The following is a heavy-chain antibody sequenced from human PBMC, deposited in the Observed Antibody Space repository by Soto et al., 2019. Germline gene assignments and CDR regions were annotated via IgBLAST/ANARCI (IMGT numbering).Heavy chain of an antibody. Sequence: SETLSLTCTVSGGSISGYYWSWIRQPAGKGLEWIGRMYNSERTNYNPSLKSRVAMSMDTSKNQFSLKLTSATAADTAVYFCERQPLAHSYFDIWGQGTLVTVSS. CDR3: ERQPLAHSYFDI. CDR1: GGSISGYY. J-gene: IGHJ4*02. CDR2: MYNSERT. V-gene: IGHV4-4*07.